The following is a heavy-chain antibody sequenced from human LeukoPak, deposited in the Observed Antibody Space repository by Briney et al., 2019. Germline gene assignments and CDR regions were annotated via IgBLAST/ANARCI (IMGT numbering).Heavy chain of an antibody. J-gene: IGHJ6*03. Sequence: ASVKVSCKASGYTFTGYYMHWVRQAPGQGLEWMGWINPNSGGTNYAQKFQGRVTMTRNTSISTAYMELSSLRSEDTAVYYCARDLHPELSLYPGGDTAMVVETMDVWGKGTTVTVSS. CDR2: INPNSGGT. V-gene: IGHV1-2*02. D-gene: IGHD5-18*01. CDR1: GYTFTGYY. CDR3: ARDLHPELSLYPGGDTAMVVETMDV.